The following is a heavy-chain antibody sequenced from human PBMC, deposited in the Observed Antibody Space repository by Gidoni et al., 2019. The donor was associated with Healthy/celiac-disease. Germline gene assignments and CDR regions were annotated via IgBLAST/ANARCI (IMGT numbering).Heavy chain of an antibody. CDR3: AKDEGGRRGYCSGGSCYSGYDY. Sequence: EVQLVESGGVVVQPGGSLRLSCAASGFTFDDYTMHWVRQAPGKGLEWVSLISWDGGSTYYADSVKGRFTISRDNSKNSLYLQMNSLRTEDTALYYCAKDEGGRRGYCSGGSCYSGYDYWGQGTLVTVSS. CDR1: GFTFDDYT. CDR2: ISWDGGST. D-gene: IGHD2-15*01. J-gene: IGHJ4*02. V-gene: IGHV3-43*01.